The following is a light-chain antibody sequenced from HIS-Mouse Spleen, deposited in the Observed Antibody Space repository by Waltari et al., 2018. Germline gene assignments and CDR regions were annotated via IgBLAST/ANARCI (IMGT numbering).Light chain of an antibody. V-gene: IGLV2-23*01. Sequence: QSALTQPASVSGSPGQSITIPCNVTSSDVRSYNLVSWYQHHPGKAPKLMMYEGRKRPSGVSNRFSGSKSGNTASLTISGLQAEDEADYYCCSYAGSTFYVFGTGTKVTVL. CDR3: CSYAGSTFYV. CDR1: SSDVRSYNL. J-gene: IGLJ1*01. CDR2: EGR.